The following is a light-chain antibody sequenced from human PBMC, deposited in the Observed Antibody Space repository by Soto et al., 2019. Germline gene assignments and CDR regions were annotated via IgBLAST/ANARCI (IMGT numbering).Light chain of an antibody. CDR3: QQCYSTPT. J-gene: IGKJ2*01. CDR1: QSISSY. Sequence: DIQITQSPSSLSASVGDRVTITCLSSQSISSYVNSYQQKPGKAPKRLIYAVSSLQNVVPSRFTGSGSGTDFTLTVSSLQPEDFATYYCQQCYSTPTCGQGTKL. CDR2: AVS. V-gene: IGKV1-39*01.